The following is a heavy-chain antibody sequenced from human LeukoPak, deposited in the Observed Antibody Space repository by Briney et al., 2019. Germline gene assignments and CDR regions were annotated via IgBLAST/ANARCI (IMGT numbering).Heavy chain of an antibody. Sequence: PSETLSLTCTVSGGSISSSSYYWGWIRQPPGKGLEWIGSIYYSRSTYYNPSIKSRVTISVNTSKNQFSLKLSSVTAADTAAYFCSRDFSGYDETDSDYGDGGGQNYDYWGRRTLVTISS. CDR2: IYYSRST. CDR3: SRDFSGYDETDSDYGDGGGQNYDY. J-gene: IGHJ4*01. CDR1: GGSISSSSYY. V-gene: IGHV4-39*02. D-gene: IGHD4-17*01.